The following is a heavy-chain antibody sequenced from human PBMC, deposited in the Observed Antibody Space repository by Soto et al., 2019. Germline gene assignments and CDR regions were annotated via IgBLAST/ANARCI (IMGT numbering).Heavy chain of an antibody. CDR1: GFTFNNYD. Sequence: QVQLVESGGGVVQPGRSLRLSCAASGFTFNNYDMHWVRQAPGKGLEWVAVIWHDGSYKYYADSVKGRFTISRDNSKNTLYLQMNSLRDEDTAVYYCARDLSAHFDHWGQGTLVTVSS. CDR3: ARDLSAHFDH. D-gene: IGHD1-26*01. V-gene: IGHV3-33*01. CDR2: IWHDGSYK. J-gene: IGHJ4*02.